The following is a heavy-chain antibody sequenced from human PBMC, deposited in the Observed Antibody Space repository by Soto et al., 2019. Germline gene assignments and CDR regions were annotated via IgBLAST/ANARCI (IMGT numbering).Heavy chain of an antibody. Sequence: GGSLRLSCAASWFTFSGSPMHWVRQASGKGLEWVGRIRSRANSYATAYAVSVKGKFTISRDDSRNTAYLLMNSLKTEDTAVYYCARGVYDFWSGHPKGLDYWGQGTVVTVSS. D-gene: IGHD3-3*01. J-gene: IGHJ4*02. CDR3: ARGVYDFWSGHPKGLDY. V-gene: IGHV3-73*01. CDR1: WFTFSGSP. CDR2: IRSRANSYAT.